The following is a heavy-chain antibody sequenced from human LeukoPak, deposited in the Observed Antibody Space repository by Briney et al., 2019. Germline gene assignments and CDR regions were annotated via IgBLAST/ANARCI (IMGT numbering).Heavy chain of an antibody. D-gene: IGHD2-21*01. V-gene: IGHV4-39*07. CDR3: VRDYPHIAYSHEFDY. CDR2: IYYSGST. J-gene: IGHJ4*02. CDR1: GGSISSSSYY. Sequence: RSSETLSLTCTVSGGSISSSSYYWGWIRQPPGKGLEWIGSIYYSGSTYYNPSLKSRVTISVDTSKNQFSLKLSSVTAADTAVYYCVRDYPHIAYSHEFDYWGQGTLVTVSS.